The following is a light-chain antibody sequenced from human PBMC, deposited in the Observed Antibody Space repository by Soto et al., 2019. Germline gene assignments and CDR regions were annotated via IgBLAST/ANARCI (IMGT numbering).Light chain of an antibody. Sequence: EIVLTQSPGTLSLSPGERATLSCRASQSVSNTYLAWYQQKPGQAPRLLIFGASSRATGIPGRFSGSGSGTDFLLTLSRLEPKVFAGYYCHHCGGQPYTLGQGPKREIK. CDR1: QSVSNTY. J-gene: IGKJ2*01. V-gene: IGKV3-20*01. CDR2: GAS. CDR3: HHCGGQPYT.